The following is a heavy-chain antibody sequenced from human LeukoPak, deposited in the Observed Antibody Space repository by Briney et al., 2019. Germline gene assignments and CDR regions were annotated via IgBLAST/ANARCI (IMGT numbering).Heavy chain of an antibody. V-gene: IGHV4-39*01. D-gene: IGHD1-26*01. J-gene: IGHJ4*02. CDR2: IYYSGST. CDR1: GGSISSSSYY. CDR3: ARHGNPQWELPYYFDY. Sequence: SETLSLTCTVSGGSISSSSYYWGWIRQPPGKGLEWIGRIYYSGSTYYNPSLKSRVTISVDTSKNQFSLKLSSVTAADTAVYYCARHGNPQWELPYYFDYWGQGTLVTVSS.